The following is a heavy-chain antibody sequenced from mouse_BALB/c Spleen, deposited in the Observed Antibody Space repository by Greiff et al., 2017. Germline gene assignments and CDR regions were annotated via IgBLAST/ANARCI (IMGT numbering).Heavy chain of an antibody. CDR2: IDPENGDT. D-gene: IGHD2-4*01. V-gene: IGHV14-4*02. J-gene: IGHJ3*01. CDR3: NAWWDYGAWFAY. CDR1: GFNIKDYY. Sequence: VQLKQSGAELVRSGASVKLSCTASGFNIKDYYMHWVKQRPEQGLEWIGWIDPENGDTEYAPKFQGKATMTADTSSNTAYLQLSSLTSEDTAVYYCNAWWDYGAWFAYWGQGTLVTVSA.